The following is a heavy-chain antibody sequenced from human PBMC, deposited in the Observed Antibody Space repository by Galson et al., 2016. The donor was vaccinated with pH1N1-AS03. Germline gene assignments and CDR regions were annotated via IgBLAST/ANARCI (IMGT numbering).Heavy chain of an antibody. Sequence: SVKVSCKASGYTFTSVGISWVRQAPGQGLEWVGWIRTANGEKHYAQNFQGRVTMTSDTSTDTVYMELTRLISDDTAVYYCSTDNWNSFDPWGQGTLVTVSS. CDR3: STDNWNSFDP. J-gene: IGHJ5*02. CDR2: IRTANGEK. D-gene: IGHD1-1*01. V-gene: IGHV1-18*01. CDR1: GYTFTSVG.